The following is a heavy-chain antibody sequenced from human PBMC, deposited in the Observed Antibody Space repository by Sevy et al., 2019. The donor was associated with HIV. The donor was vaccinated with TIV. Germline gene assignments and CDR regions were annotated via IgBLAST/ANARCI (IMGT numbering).Heavy chain of an antibody. V-gene: IGHV3-48*01. CDR3: AKTFAIFGVLMSPDFDP. CDR1: GFTFSRYS. Sequence: GGSLRLSCVASGFTFSRYSMNWVRQAPGKGLEWVSNIGSTGPTIYYADSVKGRFTISRDNAKNSLYLQMNSLRAEDTALYYCAKTFAIFGVLMSPDFDPWGQGTLVTVSS. J-gene: IGHJ5*02. D-gene: IGHD3-3*01. CDR2: IGSTGPTI.